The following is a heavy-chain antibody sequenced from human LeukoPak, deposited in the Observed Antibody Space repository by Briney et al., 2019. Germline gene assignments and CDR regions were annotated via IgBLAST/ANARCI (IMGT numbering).Heavy chain of an antibody. Sequence: PSETLSLTCSVSGDSISTYYWTWIRQPPGKGLEWIGYISYSGSTNYNPSLRSRVTISVDPSKNQFSLKLSSVTAADTAVYYCARDRYEDWYFDLWGRGALVTVSS. CDR1: GDSISTYY. D-gene: IGHD1-14*01. CDR2: ISYSGST. J-gene: IGHJ2*01. CDR3: ARDRYEDWYFDL. V-gene: IGHV4-59*01.